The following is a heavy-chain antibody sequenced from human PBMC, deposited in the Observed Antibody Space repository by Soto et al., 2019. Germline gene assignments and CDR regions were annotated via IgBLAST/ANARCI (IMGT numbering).Heavy chain of an antibody. CDR1: GDSISSNSAA. Sequence: PSQTLSLTCAISGDSISSNSAAWNWIRQSPSRGFEWLGRTYYRSRWYHDYAVSVKSRIIINPDTSKNQVSLQLNSVTPDETAVYYCASYRYDYWGQGTVVTVSS. CDR2: TYYRSRWYH. CDR3: ASYRYDY. V-gene: IGHV6-1*01. D-gene: IGHD4-4*01. J-gene: IGHJ4*02.